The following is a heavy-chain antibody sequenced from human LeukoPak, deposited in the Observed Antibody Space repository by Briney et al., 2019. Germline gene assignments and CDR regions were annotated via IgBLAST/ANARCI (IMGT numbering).Heavy chain of an antibody. J-gene: IGHJ6*03. V-gene: IGHV1-2*02. CDR1: GYTFTGYY. CDR2: INPNSGGT. Sequence: GASVKVSCKASGYTFTGYYMHWVRQAPGQGLEWMGWINPNSGGTNYQGRVTMTRDTSISTAYMELSRLRSDDTAVYYCARGPDSSGFLYYYYYMDVWGKGTTVTVSS. D-gene: IGHD6-19*01. CDR3: ARGPDSSGFLYYYYYMDV.